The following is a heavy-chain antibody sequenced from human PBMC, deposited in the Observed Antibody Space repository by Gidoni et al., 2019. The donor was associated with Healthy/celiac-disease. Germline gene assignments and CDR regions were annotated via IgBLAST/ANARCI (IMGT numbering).Heavy chain of an antibody. CDR2: IIPSFGTA. CDR1: GGTFSSYA. V-gene: IGHV1-69*01. Sequence: QVQLVHTGAEVKKPGSSVKVSCKAPGGTFSSYAISWVRQAPGQGLGWMGGIIPSFGTANYAQKCQGRVTITADESTSTAYMELSSLRSEDTAVYYCARGSYRDRFDYWGQGTLVTVSS. CDR3: ARGSYRDRFDY. D-gene: IGHD1-26*01. J-gene: IGHJ4*02.